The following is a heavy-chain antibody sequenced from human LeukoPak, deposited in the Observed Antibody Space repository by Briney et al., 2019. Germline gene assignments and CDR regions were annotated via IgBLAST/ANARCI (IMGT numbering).Heavy chain of an antibody. CDR1: GFTFSSYA. CDR3: ARALYYYGSGSH. Sequence: PGGSLRLSCAASGFTFSSYAMSWVRQAPGKGLEWVSAISGSGGSTYYADSVKGRFTISRDNSKNTLYLQMNSLRAEDTAVYYCARALYYYGSGSHWGQGTLVTVSS. D-gene: IGHD3-10*01. J-gene: IGHJ4*02. V-gene: IGHV3-23*01. CDR2: ISGSGGST.